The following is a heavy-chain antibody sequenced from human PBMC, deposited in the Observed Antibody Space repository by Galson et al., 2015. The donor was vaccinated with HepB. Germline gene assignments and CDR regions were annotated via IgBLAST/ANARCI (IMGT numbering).Heavy chain of an antibody. CDR2: TYYRSEWYN. D-gene: IGHD6-19*01. Sequence: CAISGDSVSSNSAAWNWIRQSPSRGLEWLGRTYYRSEWYNDYAVSVKSRITINPDTSKNQFSLQLNSVTPEDTAVYYCAREPGYSSGWYGGSYYYGMDVWGQGTTVTVSS. CDR3: AREPGYSSGWYGGSYYYGMDV. CDR1: GDSVSSNSAA. J-gene: IGHJ6*02. V-gene: IGHV6-1*01.